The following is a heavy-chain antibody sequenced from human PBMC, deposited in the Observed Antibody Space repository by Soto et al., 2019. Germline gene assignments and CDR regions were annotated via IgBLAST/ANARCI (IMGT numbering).Heavy chain of an antibody. D-gene: IGHD2-15*01. V-gene: IGHV1-3*04. J-gene: IGHJ4*02. Sequence: ASVKVSCKTSGYTFTDYAIHWVRQAPGQRLEWMGWIATGNGNTKFSQKFQGRVTITRDTSATTAFMELTSPRSEDTAVYYCAKGSRMWTPDYWGQGTLVTVSS. CDR3: AKGSRMWTPDY. CDR2: IATGNGNT. CDR1: GYTFTDYA.